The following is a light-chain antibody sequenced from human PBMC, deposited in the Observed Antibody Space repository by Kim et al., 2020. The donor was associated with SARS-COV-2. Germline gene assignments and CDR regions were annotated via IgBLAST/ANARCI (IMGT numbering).Light chain of an antibody. Sequence: LSPGERATLACRASQSITSNYVAWYQQKPGQTPRLLIYGASSRATGIPDRFSGSGSGTDFTLTISRLEPEDFAVYYCQQYGGSAPFGGGTKVDIK. J-gene: IGKJ4*01. CDR1: QSITSNY. CDR2: GAS. CDR3: QQYGGSAP. V-gene: IGKV3-20*01.